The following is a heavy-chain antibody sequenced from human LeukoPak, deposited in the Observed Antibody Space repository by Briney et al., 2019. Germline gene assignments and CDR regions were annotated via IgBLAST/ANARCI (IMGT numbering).Heavy chain of an antibody. J-gene: IGHJ4*02. CDR3: AREFEATGFWALGY. Sequence: AGGSLRLSCAVSGFTLSSYWMHWVRQAPGKGLVWVSRMNSDGRATTYADSVKGRFTISRDNAKNTLYLQMNSLRAEDTAVYYCAREFEATGFWALGYWGQGTLVTASS. V-gene: IGHV3-74*01. D-gene: IGHD3-16*01. CDR2: MNSDGRAT. CDR1: GFTLSSYW.